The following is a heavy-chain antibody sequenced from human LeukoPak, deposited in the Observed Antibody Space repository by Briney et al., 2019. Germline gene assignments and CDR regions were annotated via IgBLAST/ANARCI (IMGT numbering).Heavy chain of an antibody. CDR1: GFPFSSYS. CDR2: ISSSSSYI. Sequence: GGSLRLSCAASGFPFSSYSMNWVRPAPGKGLEWVSSISSSSSYIYYADSVKGRFTISRDNAKNSLYLQMNSLRAEDTAVYYCARSTLLRIQDYWGQGTLVTVSS. V-gene: IGHV3-21*01. CDR3: ARSTLLRIQDY. J-gene: IGHJ4*02. D-gene: IGHD5-18*01.